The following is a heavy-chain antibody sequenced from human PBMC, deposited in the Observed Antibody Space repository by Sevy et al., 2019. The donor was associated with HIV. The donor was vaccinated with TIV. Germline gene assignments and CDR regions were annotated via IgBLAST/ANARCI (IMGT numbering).Heavy chain of an antibody. Sequence: ASVKVSCKASGYTFTSHDINWVRQATGQGLEWMGWMNPNSGNTGYAQKFQDRVTMTRDTSISTAYMELSSLRSEDTAVYYCARVALECSSISCPYYFDYWGQGTLVTVSS. CDR1: GYTFTSHD. D-gene: IGHD2-2*01. CDR3: ARVALECSSISCPYYFDY. CDR2: MNPNSGNT. J-gene: IGHJ4*02. V-gene: IGHV1-8*01.